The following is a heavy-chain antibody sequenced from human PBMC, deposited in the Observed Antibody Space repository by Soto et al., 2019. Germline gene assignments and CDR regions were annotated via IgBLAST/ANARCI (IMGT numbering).Heavy chain of an antibody. CDR3: AKRRGYCTNGVCYGPYYLDY. CDR1: GFTFSSYA. V-gene: IGHV3-23*01. CDR2: ISGSGGST. D-gene: IGHD2-8*01. Sequence: PGGSLRLSCAASGFTFSSYAMSWVRQAPGKGLEWVSAISGSGGSTYYADSVKGRFTISRDNSKNTLYLQMNSLRAEDTAVYYCAKRRGYCTNGVCYGPYYLDYWGQGTLVTVSS. J-gene: IGHJ4*02.